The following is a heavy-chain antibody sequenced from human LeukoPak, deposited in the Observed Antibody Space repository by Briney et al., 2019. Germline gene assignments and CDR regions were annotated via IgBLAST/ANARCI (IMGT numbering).Heavy chain of an antibody. Sequence: SVKVSCKVFGGSFSAYAISWVRQAPGQGLEWMGGVIPTSGTTNYAQKLQGRVTMTTDTSTSTAYMELRSLRSDDTAVYYCARDPGSGWCDYWGQGTLVTVSS. J-gene: IGHJ4*02. D-gene: IGHD6-19*01. V-gene: IGHV1-69*05. CDR1: GGSFSAYA. CDR2: VIPTSGTT. CDR3: ARDPGSGWCDY.